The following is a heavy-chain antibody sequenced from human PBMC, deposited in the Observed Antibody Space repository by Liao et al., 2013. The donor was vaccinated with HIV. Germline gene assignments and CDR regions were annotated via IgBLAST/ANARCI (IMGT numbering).Heavy chain of an antibody. CDR3: ARGSLTSGYYLYYFDY. D-gene: IGHD3-22*01. Sequence: QLQLQESGPGLVKPSETLSLTCTVSGGSISTSSYFWGWVRQSPVKGLQWIGEINHNGRTNYNPSLKGRLTISVDTSKNQFSLNLTSVTAADTAVYYCARGSLTSGYYLYYFDYWGQGTLVTVSS. CDR1: GGSISTSSYF. J-gene: IGHJ4*02. V-gene: IGHV4-39*07. CDR2: INHNGRT.